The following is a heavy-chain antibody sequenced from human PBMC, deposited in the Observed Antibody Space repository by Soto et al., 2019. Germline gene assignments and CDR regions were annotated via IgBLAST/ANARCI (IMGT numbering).Heavy chain of an antibody. J-gene: IGHJ6*02. Sequence: SETLSLTCAVYGGSFSGYYWSWIRQPPGKGLEWIGEINHSGSTNYNPSLKSRVTISVDTSKNQFSLKLSSVTAADTAVYYCATPYSGRWYRPRGYYYGMDVWGQGTTVTVSS. CDR2: INHSGST. CDR3: ATPYSGRWYRPRGYYYGMDV. D-gene: IGHD6-13*01. V-gene: IGHV4-34*01. CDR1: GGSFSGYY.